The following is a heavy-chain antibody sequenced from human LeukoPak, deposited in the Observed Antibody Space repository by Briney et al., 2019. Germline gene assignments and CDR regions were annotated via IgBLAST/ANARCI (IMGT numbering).Heavy chain of an antibody. CDR1: GGSINSGGYY. CDR2: IYTSGST. J-gene: IGHJ4*02. CDR3: VRQFDF. V-gene: IGHV4-61*09. Sequence: SQTLSLTCSVSGGSINSGGYYWTRIRQPAGKGLEWIGNIYTSGSTNYDPSLKSRVTISLDTSKNQFSLKLSSVTAADTAMYYCVRQFDFWGQGTLVTVSS.